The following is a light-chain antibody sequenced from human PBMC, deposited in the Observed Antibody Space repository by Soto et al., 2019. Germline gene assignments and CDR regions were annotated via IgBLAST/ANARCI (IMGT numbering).Light chain of an antibody. Sequence: QSALTQPRSVSGSPGQSVTISCTGTSSDVGAYNYVSLYQQHPAKAPNLMIYDVSKRPSGVPDRFSGSKSGNTASLTISGLQAEDEGDYYCCSYTNSAYVFGTGTKVTVL. J-gene: IGLJ1*01. CDR3: CSYTNSAYV. CDR2: DVS. CDR1: SSDVGAYNY. V-gene: IGLV2-11*01.